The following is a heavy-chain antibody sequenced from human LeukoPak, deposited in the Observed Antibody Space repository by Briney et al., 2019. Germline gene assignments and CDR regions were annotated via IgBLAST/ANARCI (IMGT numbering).Heavy chain of an antibody. J-gene: IGHJ3*02. CDR2: ISAYNGNT. CDR1: GYTFTSYG. Sequence: ASVKVSCKASGYTFTSYGISWVRQAPGQGLEWMGWISAYNGNTNYAQKLQGRVTMTTDTSTSTAYMELRSLRSDDTAVYYCARDLTPSSSSNDAFNIWGQGTMVTVSS. CDR3: ARDLTPSSSSNDAFNI. D-gene: IGHD6-6*01. V-gene: IGHV1-18*01.